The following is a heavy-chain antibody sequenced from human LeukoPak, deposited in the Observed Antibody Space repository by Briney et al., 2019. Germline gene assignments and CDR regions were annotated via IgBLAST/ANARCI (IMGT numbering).Heavy chain of an antibody. V-gene: IGHV1-18*01. D-gene: IGHD6-13*01. CDR2: ISAYNGNT. J-gene: IGHJ4*02. CDR1: GYTFTSYD. CDR3: ARDNGSSWPDYFDY. Sequence: ASVKVSCKASGYTFTSYDINWVRQATGQGLEWMGWISAYNGNTNYAQKLQGRVTMTTDTSTSTAYMELRSLRSDDTAVYYCARDNGSSWPDYFDYWGQGTLVTVSS.